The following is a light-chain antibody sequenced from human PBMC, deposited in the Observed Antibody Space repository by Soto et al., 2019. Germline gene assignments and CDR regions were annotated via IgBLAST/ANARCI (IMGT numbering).Light chain of an antibody. V-gene: IGKV3-15*01. Sequence: EMVMTQSPATLSVSPGERVTLSCRASQSVSSNLAWYQQKPGQAPRLLIYGASTRATGIPARFSGSGSGTEFTLTISSLQSEDFVVYYCQQYNDWSIAFGQGTRLEI. CDR1: QSVSSN. CDR2: GAS. CDR3: QQYNDWSIA. J-gene: IGKJ5*01.